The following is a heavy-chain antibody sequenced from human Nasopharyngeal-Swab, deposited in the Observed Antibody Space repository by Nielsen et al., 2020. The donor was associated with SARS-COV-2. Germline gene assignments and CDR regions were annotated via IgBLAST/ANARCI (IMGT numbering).Heavy chain of an antibody. Sequence: GESLKISCAASGFTFSSYSMNWVRQAPGKGLEWVSSISSSSSYIYYADSVKGRFTISRDNAKNSLYLQMNSLRAEDTSVYYCARDTDDYYDSSGGLLHYWGQGTLVTVSS. CDR3: ARDTDDYYDSSGGLLHY. CDR2: ISSSSSYI. J-gene: IGHJ4*02. D-gene: IGHD3-22*01. CDR1: GFTFSSYS. V-gene: IGHV3-21*01.